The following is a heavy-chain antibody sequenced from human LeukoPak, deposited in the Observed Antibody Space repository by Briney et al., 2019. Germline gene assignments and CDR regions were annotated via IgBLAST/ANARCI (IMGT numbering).Heavy chain of an antibody. J-gene: IGHJ4*02. V-gene: IGHV1-69*05. D-gene: IGHD3-22*01. Sequence: ASVKVSCKASGGTFSSYAISWVRQAPGQGLEWMGGIIPIFGTANYAQKFQGRVTITTDESTSTAYMELSSLRSEDTAVYYCARDSNYYDSSGYSVRALGYWGQGTLVTVSS. CDR3: ARDSNYYDSSGYSVRALGY. CDR1: GGTFSSYA. CDR2: IIPIFGTA.